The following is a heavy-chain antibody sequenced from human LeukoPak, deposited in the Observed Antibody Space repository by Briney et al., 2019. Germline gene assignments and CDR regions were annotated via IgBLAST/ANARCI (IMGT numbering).Heavy chain of an antibody. CDR2: ISYDGSNK. CDR3: TTKRITIFGVVALDY. J-gene: IGHJ4*02. CDR1: GFTFSSYA. D-gene: IGHD3-3*01. Sequence: PGRSLRLSCAASGFTFSSYAMHWVCQAPGKGLEWVAVISYDGSNKYYADSVKGRFTISRDDSKNTLYLQMNSLKTEDTAVYYCTTKRITIFGVVALDYWGQGTLVTVSS. V-gene: IGHV3-30-3*01.